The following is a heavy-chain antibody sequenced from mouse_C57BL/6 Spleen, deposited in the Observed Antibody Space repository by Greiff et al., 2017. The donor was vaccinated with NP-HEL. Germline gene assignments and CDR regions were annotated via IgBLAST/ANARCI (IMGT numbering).Heavy chain of an antibody. J-gene: IGHJ2*01. D-gene: IGHD2-4*01. CDR2: IDPTSGGT. CDR1: GYTFTSYW. CDR3: AREKRYDYGLDY. V-gene: IGHV1-72*01. Sequence: QVQLQQPGAELVKPGASVKLSCKASGYTFTSYWMHWVKQRPGRGLEWIGRIDPTSGGTKYNEKFKGTATLTEDKPSSTAYMKLSSLTSEDSAVDYCAREKRYDYGLDYWGQGTTLTVSS.